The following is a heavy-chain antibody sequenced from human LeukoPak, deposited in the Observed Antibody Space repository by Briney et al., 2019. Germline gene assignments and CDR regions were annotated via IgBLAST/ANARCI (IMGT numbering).Heavy chain of an antibody. CDR2: ISSSGSTI. CDR3: ARSRGIAVAGRWFDP. J-gene: IGHJ5*02. CDR1: GFTFSSYE. V-gene: IGHV3-48*03. D-gene: IGHD6-19*01. Sequence: GGSLRLSCAASGFTFSSYEMNWVRQAPGKGLEWVSYISSSGSTIYYADSVQGRFTISRDDAKNSVYLQMKSLRAEDTAVYYCARSRGIAVAGRWFDPWGQGTLVTVSS.